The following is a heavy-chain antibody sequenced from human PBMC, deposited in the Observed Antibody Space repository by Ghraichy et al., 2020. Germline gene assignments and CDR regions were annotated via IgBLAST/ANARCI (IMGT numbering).Heavy chain of an antibody. CDR3: ARDRYSSSSFGWYFDL. Sequence: SCAASGFTVSSNYMSWVRQAPGKGLEWVSVIYSGGSTYYADSVKGRFTISRDNSKNTLYLQMNSLRAEDTAVYYCARDRYSSSSFGWYFDLWGRGTLVTVSS. V-gene: IGHV3-53*01. CDR2: IYSGGST. D-gene: IGHD6-6*01. CDR1: GFTVSSNY. J-gene: IGHJ2*01.